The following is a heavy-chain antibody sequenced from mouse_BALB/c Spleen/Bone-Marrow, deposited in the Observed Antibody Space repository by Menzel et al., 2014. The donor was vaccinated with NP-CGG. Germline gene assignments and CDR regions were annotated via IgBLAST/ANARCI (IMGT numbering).Heavy chain of an antibody. J-gene: IGHJ4*01. Sequence: VQLVESGPGLVAPSQSLSITCTVSGFSLTGYGVDWVRQPPGKGLEWLGMIWGDGSTDYNSALKSRLSISKDNSKSQVFLKMNSLQTDDTARYYCARGEDYDDYYAMDYWGQGTSVTVSS. CDR1: GFSLTGYG. CDR2: IWGDGST. V-gene: IGHV2-6-7*01. D-gene: IGHD2-4*01. CDR3: ARGEDYDDYYAMDY.